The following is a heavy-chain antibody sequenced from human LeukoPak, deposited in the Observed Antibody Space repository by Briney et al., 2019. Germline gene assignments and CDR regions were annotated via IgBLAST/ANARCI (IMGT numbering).Heavy chain of an antibody. CDR2: ISSSGTTI. CDR1: GFTFRSYD. Sequence: GGSLRLSCAASGFTFRSYDMNWVRQAPGKGLEWVSYISSSGTTIYYADSVKGRFTISRDNAKNSLYLQMSSLRAEDTAVYYCAKALATRHMDVWGQGTTVTVSS. V-gene: IGHV3-48*03. J-gene: IGHJ6*02. CDR3: AKALATRHMDV.